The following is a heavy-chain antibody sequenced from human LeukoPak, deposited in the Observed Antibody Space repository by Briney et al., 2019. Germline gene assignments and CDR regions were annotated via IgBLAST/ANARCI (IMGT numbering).Heavy chain of an antibody. J-gene: IGHJ5*02. V-gene: IGHV4-34*01. D-gene: IGHD6-13*01. CDR3: ARAGYYRSSLYLLEHWFDP. CDR1: GGSFSGYY. Sequence: SETLSLTCAVYGGSFSGYYWSWIRQPPGKGLEWIGEINHSGSTNYNPSLKSRVTISVDASKNQFSLKLSSVTAADTAVYYCARAGYYRSSLYLLEHWFDPWGQGTLVTVSS. CDR2: INHSGST.